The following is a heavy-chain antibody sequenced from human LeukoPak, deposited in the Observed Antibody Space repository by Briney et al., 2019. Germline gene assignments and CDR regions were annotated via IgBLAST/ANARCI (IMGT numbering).Heavy chain of an antibody. CDR2: ISYDGSNK. CDR3: AKDGQPLHYYDSSGYLGYFDY. CDR1: GFTFSSYG. D-gene: IGHD3-22*01. V-gene: IGHV3-30*18. Sequence: GRSLRLSCAASGFTFSSYGMHWVRQAPGKGLEWVAVISYDGSNKYYADSVKGRFTISRDNSKSTLYLQMNSLRAEDTAVYYCAKDGQPLHYYDSSGYLGYFDYWGQGTLVSVSS. J-gene: IGHJ4*02.